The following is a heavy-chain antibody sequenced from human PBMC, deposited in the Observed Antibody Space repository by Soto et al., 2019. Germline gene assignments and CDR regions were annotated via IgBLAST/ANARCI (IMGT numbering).Heavy chain of an antibody. J-gene: IGHJ4*02. CDR3: ARHRRTTVAKFYFDN. CDR2: IFDSGNA. CDR1: GGSINSYC. Sequence: QVQLQESGPGLVKPSETLSLTCTVSGGSINSYCWSWIRQPPGKGLEWIAYIFDSGNANYNPSLKSRLTISVATSMNQFSLKLTSVTDADTDVYYCARHRRTTVAKFYFDNWGQGALVTVSS. V-gene: IGHV4-59*08. D-gene: IGHD4-4*01.